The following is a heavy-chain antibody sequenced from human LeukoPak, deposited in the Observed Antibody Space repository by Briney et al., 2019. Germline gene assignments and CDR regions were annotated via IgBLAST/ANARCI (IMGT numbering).Heavy chain of an antibody. J-gene: IGHJ4*02. CDR1: GFPLSAYT. CDR3: ARSDVFWNGYPSYFDS. Sequence: GGSLRLSCAASGFPLSAYTINWVRQAPGKGLEWVSSISSGSDYIFYADSVKGRFTISRDNAKNSVSLQMNGLGAEDTAVYYCARSDVFWNGYPSYFDSWAQGTLVTVSS. CDR2: ISSGSDYI. V-gene: IGHV3-21*06. D-gene: IGHD3-3*01.